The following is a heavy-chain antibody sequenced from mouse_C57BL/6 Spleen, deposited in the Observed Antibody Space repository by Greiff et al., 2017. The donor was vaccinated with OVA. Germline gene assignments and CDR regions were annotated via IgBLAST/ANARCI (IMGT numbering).Heavy chain of an antibody. D-gene: IGHD2-14*01. J-gene: IGHJ2*01. CDR2: INPSNGGT. CDR3: ARSGGVRREYFDY. CDR1: GYTFTSYW. V-gene: IGHV1-53*01. Sequence: VQLQQPGTELVKPGASVKLSCKASGYTFTSYWMHWVKQRPGQGLEWIGNINPSNGGTNYNEKFKSKATLTVDKSSSTAYMQLSSLTSEDSAVDDGARSGGVRREYFDYWGQGTTLTVSA.